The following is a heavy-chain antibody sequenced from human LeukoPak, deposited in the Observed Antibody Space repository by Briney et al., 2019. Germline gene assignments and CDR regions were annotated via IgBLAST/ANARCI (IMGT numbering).Heavy chain of an antibody. J-gene: IGHJ4*02. CDR3: ARDQSYGRHYFDY. D-gene: IGHD5-18*01. Sequence: SETLSLTCAVSSYSISSGYYWGWIRQPPGKGLEWIGNIHHSESTYYNPSLKSRVTISLDTSKNQFSLRLSSVTAADTAVYYCARDQSYGRHYFDYWGQGILVTVSS. CDR2: IHHSEST. V-gene: IGHV4-38-2*02. CDR1: SYSISSGYY.